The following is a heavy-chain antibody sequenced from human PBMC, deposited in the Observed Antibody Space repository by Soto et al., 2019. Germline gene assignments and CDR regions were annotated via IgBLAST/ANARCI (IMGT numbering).Heavy chain of an antibody. CDR2: IIPIFGTA. Sequence: SVKVSCKAACGTFSSYAISWGLQDPGQGLEWMGGIIPIFGTANYAQKFQGRVTITADKSTSTAYMELSSLRSEDTAVYYCAREGTHYYDSSGLSWFDPWGQGTLVTVSS. V-gene: IGHV1-69*06. D-gene: IGHD3-22*01. CDR1: CGTFSSYA. J-gene: IGHJ5*02. CDR3: AREGTHYYDSSGLSWFDP.